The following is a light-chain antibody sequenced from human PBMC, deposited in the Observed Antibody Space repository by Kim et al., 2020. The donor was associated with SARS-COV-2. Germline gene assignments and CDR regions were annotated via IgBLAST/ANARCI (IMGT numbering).Light chain of an antibody. J-gene: IGLJ3*02. V-gene: IGLV2-14*03. CDR2: GVN. Sequence: QSALTQPASVSGSPAQSVTISCTGTSSDVGAYNYVSWYQQHPGNAPKLMIYGVNKRPSGVSDRFSGSKSGNTASLTISGLRAEDEGDYYCTSFRRSNDWVFGGGTQLTVL. CDR3: TSFRRSNDWV. CDR1: SSDVGAYNY.